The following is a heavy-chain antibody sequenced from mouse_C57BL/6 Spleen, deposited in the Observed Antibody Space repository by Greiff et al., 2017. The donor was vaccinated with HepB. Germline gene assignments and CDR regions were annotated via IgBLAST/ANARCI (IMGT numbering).Heavy chain of an antibody. J-gene: IGHJ2*01. CDR1: GYSFTEYT. Sequence: QVQLQQSGAELVKPGASLKLSCKAPGYSFTEYTTHWVKQWSGQGLEWIGWFYPGSGSIKYNEKFKDKATLTADKSSSTVYMELSRLTSEDSAVYFCARNEGGVIYYGNYFLEYWGQGTTLTVSS. V-gene: IGHV1-62-2*01. CDR2: FYPGSGSI. CDR3: ARNEGGVIYYGNYFLEY. D-gene: IGHD2-1*01.